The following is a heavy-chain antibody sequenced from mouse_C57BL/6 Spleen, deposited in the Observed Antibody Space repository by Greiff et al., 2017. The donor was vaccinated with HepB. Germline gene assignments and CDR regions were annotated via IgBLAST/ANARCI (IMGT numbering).Heavy chain of an antibody. CDR3: TPPYYGSSYVYAMDY. CDR1: GFNIKDYY. V-gene: IGHV14-1*01. J-gene: IGHJ4*01. CDR2: IDPEDGDT. Sequence: VQLQQSGAELVRPGASVKLSCTASGFNIKDYYMHWVKQRPEQGLEWIGRIDPEDGDTEYAPKFQGKATMTADTSSNTAYLQLSSLTSEDTAVYYCTPPYYGSSYVYAMDYWGQGTSVTVSS. D-gene: IGHD1-1*01.